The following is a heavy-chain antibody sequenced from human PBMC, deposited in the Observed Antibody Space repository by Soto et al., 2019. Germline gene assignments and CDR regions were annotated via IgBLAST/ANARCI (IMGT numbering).Heavy chain of an antibody. CDR2: ILSSDEK. V-gene: IGHV2-26*01. D-gene: IGHD3-22*01. J-gene: IGHJ6*03. CDR3: ERMLAVNYYYYYVDV. Sequence: QVTLKESGPVLVKPTETLTLTCTVSGFSLRNARMGVSWIRQPPGKGLEWLAHILSSDEKSYNTSLKGRLTLSNDTSKSQVVLVMTDMDPVDTATYFCERMLAVNYYYYYVDVWGEGTTVTVSS. CDR1: GFSLRNARMG.